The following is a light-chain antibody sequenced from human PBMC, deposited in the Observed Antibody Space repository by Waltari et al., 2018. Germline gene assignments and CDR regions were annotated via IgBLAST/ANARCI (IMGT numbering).Light chain of an antibody. CDR3: QRYDNLPIFA. CDR2: DAS. CDR1: QDISNY. Sequence: DIQMTQSPSSLSAYVGDRVTITCQASQDISNYLNWYQQKPGKAPKLLIFDASNLETGVPSRFSGSRSGTHFTLTISGLQPEDVATYYCQRYDNLPIFAFGPGTKVDI. J-gene: IGKJ3*01. V-gene: IGKV1-33*01.